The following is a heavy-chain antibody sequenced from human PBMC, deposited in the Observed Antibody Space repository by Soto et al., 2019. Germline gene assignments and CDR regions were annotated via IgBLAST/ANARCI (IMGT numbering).Heavy chain of an antibody. CDR2: INWNGNYI. J-gene: IGHJ4*02. V-gene: IGHV3-9*01. CDR1: AFTFGDFA. D-gene: IGHD2-8*01. CDR3: ARAPTGVTGPVYFVW. Sequence: VQLVESGGGLVQPGRSLRLSCTASAFTFGDFAIHWVRQVPGKGLEGVSGINWNGNYIGYAYSVKGRFTVSRDNAKNSLYLQMNSLRPEDTALYCWARAPTGVTGPVYFVWWGRGTLVTVSA.